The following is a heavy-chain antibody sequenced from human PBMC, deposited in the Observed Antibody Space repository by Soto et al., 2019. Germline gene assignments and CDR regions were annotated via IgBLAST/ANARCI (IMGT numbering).Heavy chain of an antibody. Sequence: ASVHVSFKASVYTYTRYGISWVRQAPAQGREWMGWNSAYKGNKNNAQKSQSRVTIITGDDTSKAYMEQRSLRSDDTAVYYCARDAPRRYSYGHNVDFWGQGTLVTVSS. V-gene: IGHV1-18*01. CDR3: ARDAPRRYSYGHNVDF. CDR2: NSAYKGNK. J-gene: IGHJ4*02. D-gene: IGHD5-18*01. CDR1: VYTYTRYG.